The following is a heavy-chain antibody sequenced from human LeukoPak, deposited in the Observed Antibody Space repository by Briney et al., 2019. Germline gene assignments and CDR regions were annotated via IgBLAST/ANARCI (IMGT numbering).Heavy chain of an antibody. D-gene: IGHD3-9*01. CDR3: ARRNVLTEGEAFDI. Sequence: SETLSLTSTVSAGSTSSYYWTWIRQPPGQGLEWIEYIYDSRSTNYNPTRNSRVTISADASKNQFPLKLNSVTAADTAVYYCARRNVLTEGEAFDIWGQGTMVTVSS. CDR2: IYDSRST. V-gene: IGHV4-59*08. J-gene: IGHJ3*02. CDR1: AGSTSSYY.